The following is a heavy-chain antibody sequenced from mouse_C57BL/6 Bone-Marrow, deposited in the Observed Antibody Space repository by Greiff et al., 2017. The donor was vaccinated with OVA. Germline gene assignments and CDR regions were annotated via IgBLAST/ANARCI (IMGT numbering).Heavy chain of an antibody. V-gene: IGHV1-19*01. CDR3: ARRGWLLGAY. CDR1: GYTFTDYY. CDR2: INPYNGGT. J-gene: IGHJ3*01. D-gene: IGHD2-3*01. Sequence: EVKLMESGPVLVKPGASVKMSCKASGYTFTDYYMNWVKQSHGKSLEWIGVINPYNGGTSYNQKFKGKATLTVDKSSSTAYMELNSLTSEDSAVYYCARRGWLLGAYWGQGTLVTVSA.